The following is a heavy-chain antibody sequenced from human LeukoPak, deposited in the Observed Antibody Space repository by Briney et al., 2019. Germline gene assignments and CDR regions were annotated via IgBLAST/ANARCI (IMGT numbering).Heavy chain of an antibody. CDR2: IKCDGSEK. J-gene: IGHJ6*04. D-gene: IGHD3-10*02. CDR3: AELGITMIGGV. V-gene: IGHV3-7*01. Sequence: GGSLRLSCAASGFTFSSYWMSWVRQAPEKGLEWVADIKCDGSEKYYVDSVKGRFTISRDNAKNSLYLQMNSLRAEDTAVYYCAELGITMIGGVWGKGTTVTISS. CDR1: GFTFSSYW.